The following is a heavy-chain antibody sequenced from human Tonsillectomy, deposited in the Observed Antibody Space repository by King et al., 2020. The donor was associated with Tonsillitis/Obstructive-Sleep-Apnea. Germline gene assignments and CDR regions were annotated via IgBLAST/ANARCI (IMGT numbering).Heavy chain of an antibody. J-gene: IGHJ3*01. V-gene: IGHV4-59*01. Sequence: VQLQESGPGLVKPSETLSLTCTVSGGSISTYHWSWIRQPPGKGLEWIGYIYYSGSTNYNPSLKSRVTISVDTSKNQFSLNLSSVTAADTAVYYCARDMVLEAGGDAFDVWGQGTMVTVSS. D-gene: IGHD2-8*01. CDR3: ARDMVLEAGGDAFDV. CDR2: IYYSGST. CDR1: GGSISTYH.